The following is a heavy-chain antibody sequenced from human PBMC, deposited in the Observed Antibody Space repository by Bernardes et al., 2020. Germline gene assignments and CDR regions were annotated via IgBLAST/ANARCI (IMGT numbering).Heavy chain of an antibody. J-gene: IGHJ4*02. Sequence: SETLSLTCTVSGDSISRYYWSWIRQPPGKGLEWIGYIHYSGSTNYNPSLKSRVIISVDTSRKQFFLRLNSVTAADTAVYYCARGRWELPAEFGYWGQGTLVTVSS. CDR3: ARGRWELPAEFGY. CDR2: IHYSGST. V-gene: IGHV4-59*01. CDR1: GDSISRYY. D-gene: IGHD1-26*01.